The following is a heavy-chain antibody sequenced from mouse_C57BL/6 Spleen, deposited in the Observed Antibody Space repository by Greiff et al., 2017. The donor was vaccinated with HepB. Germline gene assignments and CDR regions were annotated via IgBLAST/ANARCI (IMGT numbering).Heavy chain of an antibody. V-gene: IGHV1-82*01. CDR2: IYPGDGDT. Sequence: VQLQQSGPELVKPGASVKISCKASGYAFSSSWMNWVKQRPGKGLEWIGRIYPGDGDTNYNGKFKGKATLTADKSSSTAYMQLSSLTSEDSAVYFCARSPGTPYYFDYWGQGTTLTVSS. D-gene: IGHD4-1*01. CDR1: GYAFSSSW. CDR3: ARSPGTPYYFDY. J-gene: IGHJ2*01.